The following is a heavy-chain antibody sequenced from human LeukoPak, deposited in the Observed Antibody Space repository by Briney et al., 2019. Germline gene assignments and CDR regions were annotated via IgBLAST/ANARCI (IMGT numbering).Heavy chain of an antibody. V-gene: IGHV4-34*01. CDR1: AESFSGYY. J-gene: IGHJ2*01. D-gene: IGHD3-22*01. CDR3: ARGRISVIVPPYWYFDL. CDR2: INHSGTT. Sequence: PSETLSLTCAVYAESFSGYYWSWIRQPPGKGLEWIGEINHSGTTNYNPSLKSRVTISVDTSKNQFCLKLSSVTAADTSVYYCARGRISVIVPPYWYFDLWGRGTLVTVSS.